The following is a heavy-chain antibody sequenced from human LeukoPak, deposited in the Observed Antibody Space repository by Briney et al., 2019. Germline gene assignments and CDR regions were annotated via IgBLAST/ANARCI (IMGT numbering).Heavy chain of an antibody. V-gene: IGHV1-2*02. CDR2: INPNSGGT. Sequence: ASVKVSCKASGYTFTGYYMHWVRQAPGQGLEWMGWINPNSGGTNYAQKFQGRVTMTRDTSISTAYMELSRLRSDDTAVYYCARNSYYYGSRNPAYWGQGTLVTVSS. CDR1: GYTFTGYY. J-gene: IGHJ4*02. D-gene: IGHD3-10*01. CDR3: ARNSYYYGSRNPAY.